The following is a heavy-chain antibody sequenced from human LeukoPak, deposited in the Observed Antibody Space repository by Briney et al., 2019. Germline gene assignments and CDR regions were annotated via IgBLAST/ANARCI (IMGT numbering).Heavy chain of an antibody. Sequence: ASVKVSCKASGGTFSSYAISWVRQAPGQGLEWMGGIIPIFGTANYAQKFQGRVTITTDESTSTAYMELSSLRSEDTAVYYCAREREGAYSSSSFLLRFDYWGQGTLVTVSS. CDR1: GGTFSSYA. J-gene: IGHJ4*02. D-gene: IGHD6-6*01. V-gene: IGHV1-69*05. CDR3: AREREGAYSSSSFLLRFDY. CDR2: IIPIFGTA.